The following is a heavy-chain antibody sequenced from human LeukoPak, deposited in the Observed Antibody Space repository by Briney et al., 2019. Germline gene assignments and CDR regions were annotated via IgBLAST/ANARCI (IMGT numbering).Heavy chain of an antibody. V-gene: IGHV3-7*01. Sequence: GGSLRLSCAASGFTISNNWMSWVRQTPGKGLEWVAKIKPDGSEKSYVDSVKGRFTISRDNAKNTLYLQMSGLRPEDTALYYCASLSSGNYPKDPFNIWGQGTMVTVSS. CDR3: ASLSSGNYPKDPFNI. J-gene: IGHJ3*02. CDR1: GFTISNNW. D-gene: IGHD3-22*01. CDR2: IKPDGSEK.